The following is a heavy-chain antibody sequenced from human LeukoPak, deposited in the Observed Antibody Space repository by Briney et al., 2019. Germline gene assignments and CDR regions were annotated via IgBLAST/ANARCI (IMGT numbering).Heavy chain of an antibody. CDR3: ARAGPPTGIDY. V-gene: IGHV4-4*02. D-gene: IGHD4-17*01. CDR1: GGSVSSSNW. J-gene: IGHJ4*02. CDR2: IYLSGST. Sequence: SGTLSLTCAISGGSVSSSNWWSWVRQPPGKGLEWIGEIYLSGSTNYNPSLRSRVTISVDKSKNQFSLKLSSVTAADTAVYYCARAGPPTGIDYWGQGTLVTVSS.